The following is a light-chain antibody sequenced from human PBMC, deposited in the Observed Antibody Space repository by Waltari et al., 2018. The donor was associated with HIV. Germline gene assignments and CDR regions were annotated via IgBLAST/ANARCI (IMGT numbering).Light chain of an antibody. CDR1: SNNVGYQG. V-gene: IGLV10-54*01. Sequence: QAGLTQPPSVSTGLRQTATLTCTGNSNNVGYQGAAWLQQHQGHPPKLLLYRNNSRPSGVSERLSASRSGNTASLTITGLQPEDEADYYCSAWDSSLSAWVFGGGTMLTVL. J-gene: IGLJ3*02. CDR3: SAWDSSLSAWV. CDR2: RNN.